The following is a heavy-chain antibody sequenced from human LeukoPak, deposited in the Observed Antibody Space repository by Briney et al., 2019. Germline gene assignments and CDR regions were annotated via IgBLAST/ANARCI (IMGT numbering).Heavy chain of an antibody. D-gene: IGHD5-12*01. V-gene: IGHV1-18*01. CDR3: ARAKNSEQWLRD. CDR1: GYTFSSYG. CDR2: ISANNGKT. J-gene: IGHJ4*02. Sequence: ASVTVSCKASGYTFSSYGISWVRQAPGQGLEWMGWISANNGKTNYAPKVQDRVTMTTQTATDTAFMELRNLRSDDTAVYYCARAKNSEQWLRDWGQGTLVTVSS.